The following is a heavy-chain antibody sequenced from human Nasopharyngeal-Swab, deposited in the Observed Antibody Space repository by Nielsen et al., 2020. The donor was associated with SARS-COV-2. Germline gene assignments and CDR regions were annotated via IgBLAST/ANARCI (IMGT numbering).Heavy chain of an antibody. CDR1: GFTFSSYW. CDR3: ARADGYGSGSYSDY. CDR2: IKQDGSEK. V-gene: IGHV3-7*01. Sequence: GGSLRLSCAASGFTFSSYWMSWVRQAPGKGLEWVANIKQDGSEKYHVDSVKGRFTISRDNAKNSLYLQMNSLRAEDTAVYYCARADGYGSGSYSDYWGQGTLVTVSS. J-gene: IGHJ4*02. D-gene: IGHD3-10*01.